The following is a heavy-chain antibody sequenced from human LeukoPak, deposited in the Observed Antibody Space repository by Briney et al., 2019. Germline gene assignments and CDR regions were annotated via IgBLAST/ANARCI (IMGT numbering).Heavy chain of an antibody. CDR1: GGSISSYY. CDR3: ARVGVDPVVPAATVFDY. V-gene: IGHV4-59*01. J-gene: IGHJ4*02. Sequence: SETLSLTCTVSGGSISSYYWSWIRQPPGKGLEWIGYIYYSGSTNYNPSLKSRVTISVDTSKNQFSLKLSSVTAADTAVYYCARVGVDPVVPAATVFDYWGQGTLVTVSS. CDR2: IYYSGST. D-gene: IGHD2-2*01.